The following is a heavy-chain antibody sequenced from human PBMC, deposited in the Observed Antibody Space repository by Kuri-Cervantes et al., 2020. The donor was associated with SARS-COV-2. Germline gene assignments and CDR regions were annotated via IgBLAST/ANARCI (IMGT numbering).Heavy chain of an antibody. CDR2: IYTSGST. V-gene: IGHV4-61*02. CDR1: GGSISSGSYY. D-gene: IGHD2-15*01. Sequence: LRLSCTVSGGSISSGSYYWSWIRPPAGKGLEWIGRIYTSGSTNYNPSLKSRVTISVDTSKNQFSLKLSSVTAADTAVYYCAREHIVVVVAATKKNYYYYGMDVWGQGTTVTVSS. CDR3: AREHIVVVVAATKKNYYYYGMDV. J-gene: IGHJ6*02.